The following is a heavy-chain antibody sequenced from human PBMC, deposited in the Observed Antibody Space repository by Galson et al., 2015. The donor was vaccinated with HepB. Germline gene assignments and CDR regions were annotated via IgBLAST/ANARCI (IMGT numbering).Heavy chain of an antibody. CDR2: TYYTGNI. Sequence: ETLSLTCTVSGGSITSSYWSWIRQPPGKGLEWIGFTYYTGNIHYNPSLSSRVTISIGTSKNQFSLGLTSVTAADTAVYYCAKGGDSGILVHAFDIWGQGTMVAVSS. CDR3: AKGGDSGILVHAFDI. CDR1: GGSITSSY. V-gene: IGHV4-59*01. D-gene: IGHD2-21*02. J-gene: IGHJ3*02.